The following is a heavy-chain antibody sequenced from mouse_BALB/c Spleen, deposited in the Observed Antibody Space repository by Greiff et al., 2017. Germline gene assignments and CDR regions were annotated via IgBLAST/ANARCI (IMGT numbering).Heavy chain of an antibody. D-gene: IGHD2-1*01. V-gene: IGHV3-2*02. Sequence: VQLQQSGPGLVKPSQSLSLTCTVTGYSITSDYAWTWIRQFPGNKLEWMGYISYSGSTSYNPSLKSRISITRDTSKNQFFLQLNSVTTEDTATYYCARRGGNYGGAMDYWGQGTSVTVSS. CDR3: ARRGGNYGGAMDY. CDR2: ISYSGST. J-gene: IGHJ4*01. CDR1: GYSITSDYA.